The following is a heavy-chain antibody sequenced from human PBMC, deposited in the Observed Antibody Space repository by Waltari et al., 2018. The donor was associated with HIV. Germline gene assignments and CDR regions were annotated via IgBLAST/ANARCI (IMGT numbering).Heavy chain of an antibody. CDR1: GYTFTNYW. CDR3: ARLFYYDTTGYINNAFDI. CDR2: IYPFDSDT. J-gene: IGHJ3*02. D-gene: IGHD3-22*01. V-gene: IGHV5-51*03. Sequence: EVQLVQSGAEVRKSGESLKISCKASGYTFTNYWIAWVRQMSGAGLEGMGIIYPFDSDTRYNPSFEGQITISVDKSLATAYLEWNNLNASDAAIYYCARLFYYDTTGYINNAFDIWGQGTEVSVS.